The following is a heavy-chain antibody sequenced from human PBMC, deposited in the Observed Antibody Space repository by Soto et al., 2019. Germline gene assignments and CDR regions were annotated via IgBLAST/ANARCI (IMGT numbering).Heavy chain of an antibody. D-gene: IGHD5-12*01. J-gene: IGHJ4*02. Sequence: SETLSLTCIVSGGSISSSSVYWGWIRQPPGKGLEWIGSVYYSGSTYNNPSLKSRVTISVDTSKNQFSLKLSSVTAADTAVYYCARLQWLRSAFDYWGQGTLVTVSS. CDR3: ARLQWLRSAFDY. V-gene: IGHV4-39*01. CDR2: VYYSGST. CDR1: GGSISSSSVY.